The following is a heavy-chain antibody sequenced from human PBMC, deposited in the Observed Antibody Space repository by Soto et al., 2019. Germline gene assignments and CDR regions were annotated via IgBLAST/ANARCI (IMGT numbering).Heavy chain of an antibody. Sequence: EVQLVQSGAEVKKPGESLRISCKGSGYSFTSYWISWVRQMPGKGLEWMGRIDPSDSYTNYSPSFQGHVTISADKSISTAYLQWSSLKASDTAMYYCARRTQWLREENGMDVWGQGTTVTVSS. J-gene: IGHJ6*02. CDR3: ARRTQWLREENGMDV. V-gene: IGHV5-10-1*03. CDR2: IDPSDSYT. CDR1: GYSFTSYW. D-gene: IGHD5-12*01.